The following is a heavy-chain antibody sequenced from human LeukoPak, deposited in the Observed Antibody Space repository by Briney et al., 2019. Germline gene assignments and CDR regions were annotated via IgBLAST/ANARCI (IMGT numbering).Heavy chain of an antibody. J-gene: IGHJ5*02. Sequence: ASVKVSCKASGYTFTSYGISWVRQAPGQGLEWMGWISAYNGNTNYAQKLQGTVTMTTDTSTSTAYMELRSLRSDDTAVYYCARSGCSSTSCYGWFDPWGQGTLVTVSS. V-gene: IGHV1-18*01. CDR3: ARSGCSSTSCYGWFDP. D-gene: IGHD2-2*01. CDR2: ISAYNGNT. CDR1: GYTFTSYG.